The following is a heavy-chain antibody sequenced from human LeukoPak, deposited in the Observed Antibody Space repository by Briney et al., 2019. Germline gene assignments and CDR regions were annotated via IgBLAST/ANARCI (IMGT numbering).Heavy chain of an antibody. J-gene: IGHJ4*02. D-gene: IGHD3-22*01. CDR1: GGSISGYY. Sequence: SETLSLTCTVSGGSISGYYWSWIRQPAGKGLEWIGRIYTSGNTNYTPSLKSRVTMSVDTSKNQFSLKLSSVTAADTAVYYCARDRPYDTRIVDFWGQGTLVTVSS. CDR2: IYTSGNT. CDR3: ARDRPYDTRIVDF. V-gene: IGHV4-4*07.